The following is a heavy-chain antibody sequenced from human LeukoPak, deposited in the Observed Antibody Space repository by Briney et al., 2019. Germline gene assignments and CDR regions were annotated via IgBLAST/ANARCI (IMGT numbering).Heavy chain of an antibody. CDR2: INHSGST. CDR1: GGSFSGYY. Sequence: SETLSLTCAVYGGSFSGYYWSWIRQPPGKGLEWIGEINHSGSTNYNPSLKSRVTISVDTSKNQFSLELSSVTAADTAVYYCARGPVGNYGDYLADYWGQGTLVTVSS. J-gene: IGHJ4*02. V-gene: IGHV4-34*01. D-gene: IGHD4-17*01. CDR3: ARGPVGNYGDYLADY.